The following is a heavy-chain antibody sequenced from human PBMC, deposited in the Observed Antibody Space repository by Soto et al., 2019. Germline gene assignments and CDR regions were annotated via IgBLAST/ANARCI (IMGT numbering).Heavy chain of an antibody. D-gene: IGHD1-26*01. CDR1: GFTFSSYG. Sequence: QVQLVESGGGVVQPGRSLRLSCAASGFTFSSYGMHWVRQAPGKGLEWVAVISYDGSNKYYADSVKGRFTISRDNSKNTLYLQMNSLRAEDTAVYYCAKDLVGAAPNYYFDDWGQGTLVTVSS. J-gene: IGHJ4*02. CDR2: ISYDGSNK. CDR3: AKDLVGAAPNYYFDD. V-gene: IGHV3-30*18.